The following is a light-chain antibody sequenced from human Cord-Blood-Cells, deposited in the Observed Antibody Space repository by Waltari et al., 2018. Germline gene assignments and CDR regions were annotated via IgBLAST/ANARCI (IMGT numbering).Light chain of an antibody. Sequence: DIVMTQSPDSLAVSLCERATINCQSSQSVLYSSNNKNYLAWYQQKPGQPPKLLIYWASTRESGVPDRFSGSGSGTDFTLTISSLQAEDVAVYYCQQYYSTAYTFGQGTKLEIK. CDR1: QSVLYSSNNKNY. V-gene: IGKV4-1*01. CDR3: QQYYSTAYT. CDR2: WAS. J-gene: IGKJ2*01.